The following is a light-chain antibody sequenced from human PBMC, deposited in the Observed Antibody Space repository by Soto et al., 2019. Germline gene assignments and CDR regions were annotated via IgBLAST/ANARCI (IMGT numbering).Light chain of an antibody. CDR1: SSNIGAGYD. CDR3: QSYDSSLSGDV. CDR2: GNS. J-gene: IGLJ1*01. Sequence: QSVLTQPPSVSGAPGQRVNISCTGSSSNIGAGYDVHWYQQLPGTAPKLLIYGNSNRPSGVPDRFSGSKSGTSASLAITGLQAEDEADYYCQSYDSSLSGDVFGTGTKLTVL. V-gene: IGLV1-40*01.